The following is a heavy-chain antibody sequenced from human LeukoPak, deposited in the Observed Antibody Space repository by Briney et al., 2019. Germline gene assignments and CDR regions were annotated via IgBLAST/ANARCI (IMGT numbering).Heavy chain of an antibody. V-gene: IGHV3-23*01. CDR1: GFTFSSYP. J-gene: IGHJ4*02. CDR2: ISGSGGST. Sequence: GGSLRLSCVASGFTFSSYPMSWVRQAPGKGLEWVSAISGSGGSTYYADSVKGRFTISRDNSKNTLYLQMNSLRAEDTAVYYCARAPTVLVGYCSSSSCQADYWGQGTLVTVSS. CDR3: ARAPTVLVGYCSSSSCQADY. D-gene: IGHD2-2*01.